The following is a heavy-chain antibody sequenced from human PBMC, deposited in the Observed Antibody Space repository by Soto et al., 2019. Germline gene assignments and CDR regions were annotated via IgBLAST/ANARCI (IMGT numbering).Heavy chain of an antibody. J-gene: IGHJ4*02. CDR1: GFTFSSYA. CDR2: ISYDGSNK. Sequence: PGGSLRLSCAASGFTFSSYAMHWVRQAPGKGLEWVAVISYDGSNKYYADSVKGRFTISRDNSKNTLDLQMNSLRAEDTAVYYCARDRGRRAVAGYFDYWGQGTLVTVSS. D-gene: IGHD6-19*01. CDR3: ARDRGRRAVAGYFDY. V-gene: IGHV3-30-3*01.